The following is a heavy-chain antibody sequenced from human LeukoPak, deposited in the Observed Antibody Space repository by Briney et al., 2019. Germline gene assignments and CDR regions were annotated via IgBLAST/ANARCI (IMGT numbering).Heavy chain of an antibody. CDR3: ASKGLQQINNWFDP. V-gene: IGHV4-38-2*02. CDR2: IYHSGST. J-gene: IGHJ5*02. D-gene: IGHD6-13*01. CDR1: GYSISSGYY. Sequence: SETLSLTCTVSGYSISSGYYWGWIRQPPGKGLEWIGSIYHSGSTYYNPSLKSRATISVDTSKNQFSLKLSSVTAADTAVYYCASKGLQQINNWFDPWGQGTLVTVSS.